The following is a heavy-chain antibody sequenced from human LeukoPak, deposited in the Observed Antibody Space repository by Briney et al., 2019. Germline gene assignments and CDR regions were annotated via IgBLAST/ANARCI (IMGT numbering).Heavy chain of an antibody. CDR3: ARDLRATLITGSGY. D-gene: IGHD3-9*01. V-gene: IGHV1-18*01. CDR1: GYTFTTYA. CDR2: ISTYNGHT. Sequence: ASVKVSCKASGYTFTTYALNWVRQAPGQGLEWLGFISTYNGHTMYAQKVQGRVTLTMDTSTSTAYMELSSLRFDDTAVYYCARDLRATLITGSGYWGQGTLVTVSS. J-gene: IGHJ4*02.